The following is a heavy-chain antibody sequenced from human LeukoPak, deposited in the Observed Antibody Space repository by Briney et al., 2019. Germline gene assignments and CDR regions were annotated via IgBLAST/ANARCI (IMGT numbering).Heavy chain of an antibody. CDR3: ARDQVYSSSWYYYYYMDV. Sequence: PGGSLRLSCAASGFTFSSYWMSWVRQAPGKGLEWVANIKQDGSEKYYVDSVKGRFTISRDNAKNSLYLQMNSLRAEDTAVYYCARDQVYSSSWYYYYYMDVWGKGTTVTVSS. CDR2: IKQDGSEK. V-gene: IGHV3-7*01. CDR1: GFTFSSYW. D-gene: IGHD6-13*01. J-gene: IGHJ6*03.